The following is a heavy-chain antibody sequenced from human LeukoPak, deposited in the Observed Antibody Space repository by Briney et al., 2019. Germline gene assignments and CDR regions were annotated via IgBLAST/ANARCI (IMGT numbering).Heavy chain of an antibody. D-gene: IGHD6-19*01. J-gene: IGHJ4*02. CDR1: GGSISSYY. CDR3: ARHRQLAVAGFDY. V-gene: IGHV4-59*08. CDR2: IYYSGST. Sequence: PSETLSLTCTVSGGSISSYYWSWIRQPPGKGLEWIGYIYYSGSTNYNPSLKSRVTISVDTSKNQFSLKLSSVTAADTAVYYCARHRQLAVAGFDYWGQGTLVTVSS.